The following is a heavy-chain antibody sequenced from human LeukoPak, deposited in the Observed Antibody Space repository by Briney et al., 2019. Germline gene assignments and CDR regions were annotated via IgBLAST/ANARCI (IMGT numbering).Heavy chain of an antibody. Sequence: PSETLSLTCTVSGWSIRGYYWSWIRQPPGKGLEWIGYIYDSGTTNYNPSLKSLVTISVDTSNNQFSLNLSSVTAADTAMYYCARESPEPSGNIYYFDYWGQGTLVTVSS. J-gene: IGHJ4*02. V-gene: IGHV4-59*01. D-gene: IGHD1-26*01. CDR3: ARESPEPSGNIYYFDY. CDR1: GWSIRGYY. CDR2: IYDSGTT.